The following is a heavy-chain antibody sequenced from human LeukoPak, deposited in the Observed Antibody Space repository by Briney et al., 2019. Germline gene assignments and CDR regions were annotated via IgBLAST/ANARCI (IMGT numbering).Heavy chain of an antibody. CDR2: IKQDGSEK. CDR1: GFTFSNYW. J-gene: IGHJ4*02. D-gene: IGHD6-13*01. Sequence: GGSLRLSCAASGFTFSNYWMSWVRQAPGKGLEWVANIKQDGSEKYYVDSVKGRFTISRDNAKNSLYLQMNSPRAEDTAVYYCASGQQLFNYWGQGTLVTVSS. V-gene: IGHV3-7*01. CDR3: ASGQQLFNY.